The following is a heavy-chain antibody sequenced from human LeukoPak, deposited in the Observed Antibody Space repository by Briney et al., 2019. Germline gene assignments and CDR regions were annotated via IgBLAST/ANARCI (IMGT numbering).Heavy chain of an antibody. J-gene: IGHJ3*02. CDR3: ARGDGDFYDFWSGATTGGAFDI. CDR1: GGSISSDKYS. V-gene: IGHV4-61*02. CDR2: VYTSGST. D-gene: IGHD3-3*01. Sequence: SQTLSLTCTVSGGSISSDKYSWSWIRQPAGKGLEWIGRVYTSGSTNYNPSLKSRVTMSVDTSKNQFSLKLSSVTAADTAVYYCARGDGDFYDFWSGATTGGAFDIWGQGTMVTVSS.